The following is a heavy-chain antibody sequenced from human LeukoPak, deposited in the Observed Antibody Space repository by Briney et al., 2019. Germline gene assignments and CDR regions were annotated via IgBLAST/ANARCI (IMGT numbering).Heavy chain of an antibody. D-gene: IGHD5-12*01. V-gene: IGHV4-31*03. CDR1: GGSISSGGYY. CDR2: IYYSGST. J-gene: IGHJ4*02. CDR3: ASFGIVATMLEPSDDY. Sequence: SETLSLTCTVSGGSISSGGYYWSWIRQHPGKGLEWIGYIYYSGSTYHNPSLKSRVTISVDTSKNQFSLKLSSVTAADTAVYYCASFGIVATMLEPSDDYWGQGTLVTVSS.